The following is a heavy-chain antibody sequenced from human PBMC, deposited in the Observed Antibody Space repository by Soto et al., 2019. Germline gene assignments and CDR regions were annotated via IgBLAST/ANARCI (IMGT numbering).Heavy chain of an antibody. J-gene: IGHJ5*02. D-gene: IGHD6-6*01. Sequence: SETLSLTCTVSGGSISSSSYYWGWIRQPPGKGLEWIGSIYYSGSTYYNPSLKSRVTISVDTSKNQFSLKLSSVTAADTAVYSCARRGLGQLGFDPWGQGTLVTVSS. CDR2: IYYSGST. V-gene: IGHV4-39*01. CDR3: ARRGLGQLGFDP. CDR1: GGSISSSSYY.